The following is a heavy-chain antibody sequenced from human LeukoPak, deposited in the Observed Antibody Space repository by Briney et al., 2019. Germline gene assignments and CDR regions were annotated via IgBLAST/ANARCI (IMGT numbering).Heavy chain of an antibody. CDR2: FDPEDGET. V-gene: IGHV1-24*01. J-gene: IGHJ6*03. Sequence: ASVKVSCKVSGYTLTELSMHWVRQAPGKGLEWMGGFDPEDGETIYAQKFQGRVTMTRNTSISTAYMELSSLRSEDTAVYYCARFDFDNYYYYYYMDVWGKGTTVTVSS. D-gene: IGHD3-9*01. CDR1: GYTLTELS. CDR3: ARFDFDNYYYYYYMDV.